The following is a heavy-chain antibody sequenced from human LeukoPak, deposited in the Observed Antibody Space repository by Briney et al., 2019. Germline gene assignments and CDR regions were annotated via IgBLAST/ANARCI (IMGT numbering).Heavy chain of an antibody. D-gene: IGHD2-2*01. Sequence: GGSLRLSCAASGFIFSNNYMSWVRQAPGKGLDWLSVIYSAGNTYYADSVKGRFTISRDNSKNTLYLQMNSVRAEDTAVYYCARGAAPAVDFWGQGTLVTVS. J-gene: IGHJ4*02. CDR2: IYSAGNT. CDR3: ARGAAPAVDF. V-gene: IGHV3-53*01. CDR1: GFIFSNNY.